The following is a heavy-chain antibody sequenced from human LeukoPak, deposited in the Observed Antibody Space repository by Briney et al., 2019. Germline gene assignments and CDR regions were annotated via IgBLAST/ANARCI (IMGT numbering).Heavy chain of an antibody. CDR2: ISSSGSTI. CDR1: GFTFSSYY. Sequence: PGGSLRLSCATSGFTFSSYYMSWVRQAPGKGLEWVSYISSSGSTIYYADSVKGRLTISRDNAKNSLYLQMNSLRAEDTAVYYCARDHLDILVVPARYGGSRVDYMDVWGKGTTVTVSS. J-gene: IGHJ6*03. D-gene: IGHD2-2*01. CDR3: ARDHLDILVVPARYGGSRVDYMDV. V-gene: IGHV3-11*04.